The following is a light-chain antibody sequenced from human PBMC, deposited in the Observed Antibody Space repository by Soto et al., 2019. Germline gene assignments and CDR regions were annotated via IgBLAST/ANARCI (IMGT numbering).Light chain of an antibody. Sequence: VLPQSPDTLSLSPGDRATLSCRASQSVRSTFLAWYQQKPGQAPRLLIYGASNRAAGIPERFSGSASGTEFTLTISRLEPDDSAVYYCQQYGSSVGGTFGGGTKVEIK. V-gene: IGKV3-20*01. CDR3: QQYGSSVGGT. J-gene: IGKJ4*01. CDR1: QSVRSTF. CDR2: GAS.